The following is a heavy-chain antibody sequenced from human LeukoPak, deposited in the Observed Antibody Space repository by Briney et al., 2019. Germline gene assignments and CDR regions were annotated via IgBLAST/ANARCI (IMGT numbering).Heavy chain of an antibody. CDR1: GFTFSEYY. J-gene: IGHJ4*02. Sequence: PRGSLRLSCAPSGFTFSEYYMSWVCQAPGQVLEWVDIIWYDGSDKYYADSVKGRFTISRHNSNKTVYLQMNSLRAEDTAVYYCVRRLSPDYWGQGTLVTVSS. CDR3: VRRLSPDY. D-gene: IGHD3-22*01. CDR2: IWYDGSDK. V-gene: IGHV3-33*01.